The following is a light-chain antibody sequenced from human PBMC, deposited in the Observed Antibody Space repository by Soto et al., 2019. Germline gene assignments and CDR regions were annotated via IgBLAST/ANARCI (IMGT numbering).Light chain of an antibody. CDR3: CSLTSSHTYV. CDR1: SSDIGHYDY. Sequence: QSALTQPASVSGSPGQSITISCTGTSSDIGHYDYVSWYQQHPGKAPKLMIYHVTYRPSGASNRYSGSKSGNSSSLPISGLQADDEADYYCCSLTSSHTYVFGSGTKVTVL. J-gene: IGLJ1*01. V-gene: IGLV2-14*03. CDR2: HVT.